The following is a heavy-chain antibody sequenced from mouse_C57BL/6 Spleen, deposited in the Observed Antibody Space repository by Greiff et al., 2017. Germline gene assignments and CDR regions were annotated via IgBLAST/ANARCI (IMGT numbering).Heavy chain of an antibody. CDR2: IDPANGNT. Sequence: VQLKESVAELVRPGASVKLSCTASGFNIKNTYMHWVKQRPEQGLEWIGRIDPANGNTKYAPKFQGKATITADTSSNTAYLQLSSLTSEDTAIYYCARGYDYDEGYYYAMDYWGQGTSVTVSS. CDR1: GFNIKNTY. V-gene: IGHV14-3*01. J-gene: IGHJ4*01. D-gene: IGHD2-4*01. CDR3: ARGYDYDEGYYYAMDY.